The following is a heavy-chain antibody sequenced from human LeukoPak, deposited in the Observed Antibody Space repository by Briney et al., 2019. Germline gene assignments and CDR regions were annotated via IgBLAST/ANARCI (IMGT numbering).Heavy chain of an antibody. Sequence: SETLSLTCTVSGDSISGYYWSWIRQPPGKGLEWIGNIYYRGSTNYNPSLKSRVSISLDMSKNQFSLKLSSVTAADTAVYYCARGGSYFGYWGQGTLVTVSS. D-gene: IGHD1-26*01. CDR2: IYYRGST. CDR1: GDSISGYY. V-gene: IGHV4-59*01. J-gene: IGHJ4*02. CDR3: ARGGSYFGY.